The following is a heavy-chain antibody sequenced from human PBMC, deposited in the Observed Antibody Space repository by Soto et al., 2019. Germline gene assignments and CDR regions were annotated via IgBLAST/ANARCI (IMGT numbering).Heavy chain of an antibody. V-gene: IGHV1-69*01. CDR2: IIPLFNVA. CDR3: AASGRDVLLYAYKNTDGLDI. J-gene: IGHJ3*02. CDR1: GGTFSNFA. Sequence: QVQLVQSGPEVKKPGSSVKVSCEASGGTFSNFAVNWVRQAPGQGLEWVGGIIPLFNVAKYAQKFEGRVTIVADDSTSNVYMDLSSLRADDTDVYDCAASGRDVLLYAYKNTDGLDIGSQGTMVPVCS. D-gene: IGHD2-2*01.